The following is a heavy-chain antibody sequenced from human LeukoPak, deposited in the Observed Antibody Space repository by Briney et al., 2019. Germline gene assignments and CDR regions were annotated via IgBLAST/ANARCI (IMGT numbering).Heavy chain of an antibody. V-gene: IGHV3-30*03. D-gene: IGHD3-22*01. CDR3: TTAVTMIVVVADFDY. Sequence: PGRSLRLSCAASGFTFSSYGMHWVRQAPGKGLEWVAVISYDGSNKYYADSVKGRFTISRDNSKNTLYLQMNSLKTEDTAVYYCTTAVTMIVVVADFDYWGQGTLVTVSS. CDR2: ISYDGSNK. J-gene: IGHJ4*02. CDR1: GFTFSSYG.